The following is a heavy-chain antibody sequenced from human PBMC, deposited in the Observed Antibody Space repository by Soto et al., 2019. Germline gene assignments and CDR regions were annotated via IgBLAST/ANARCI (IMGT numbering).Heavy chain of an antibody. Sequence: QVQLVQSGAELKKPGSSVKVSCKASGGTFSSYAISWVRQAPGQGLEWMGGIIPIPGTANYAQKFQGRVTITADESTSTAYMELSSLRSEDTAVYYCPRSQGSSTSLEIYYYYYYGMDVWGQGTTVTVSS. V-gene: IGHV1-69*01. CDR2: IIPIPGTA. CDR3: PRSQGSSTSLEIYYYYYYGMDV. D-gene: IGHD2-2*01. J-gene: IGHJ6*02. CDR1: GGTFSSYA.